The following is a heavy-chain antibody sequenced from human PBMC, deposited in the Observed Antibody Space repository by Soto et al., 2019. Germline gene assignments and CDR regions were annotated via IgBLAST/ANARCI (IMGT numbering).Heavy chain of an antibody. CDR1: GYTFTNYY. J-gene: IGHJ4*02. V-gene: IGHV1-46*01. CDR2: INPSGGGT. Sequence: QVQLVQSGAEVKKPGASVKVSCKTSGYTFTNYYMHWVRQAPGQGLEWMGIINPSGGGTTYAQKFQGRVTMTRDTSTSTVYMDLSSLRSEDTAVYYCARPAANMGWYCFAYWGQGTLVTVSS. CDR3: ARPAANMGWYCFAY. D-gene: IGHD2-2*01.